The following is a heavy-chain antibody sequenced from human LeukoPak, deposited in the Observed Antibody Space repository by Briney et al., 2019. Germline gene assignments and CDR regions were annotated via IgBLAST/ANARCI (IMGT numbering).Heavy chain of an antibody. CDR2: INHSGST. D-gene: IGHD2/OR15-2a*01. V-gene: IGHV4-34*01. J-gene: IGHJ6*02. Sequence: SETLSLTCAVYGGSFSGYYWSWIRQPPGKGLEWIGEINHSGSTNYNPSLKSRVTISVDTSKNQFSLKLSSVTAADTAVYYCARGNIERQGQLVKYYYYYGMDVWGQGTTVTVSS. CDR1: GGSFSGYY. CDR3: ARGNIERQGQLVKYYYYYGMDV.